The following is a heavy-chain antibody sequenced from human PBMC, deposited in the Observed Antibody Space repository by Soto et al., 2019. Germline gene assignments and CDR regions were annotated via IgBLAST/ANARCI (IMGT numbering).Heavy chain of an antibody. J-gene: IGHJ4*02. CDR2: ISSSSSYI. CDR1: GFTFSSYS. V-gene: IGHV3-21*01. Sequence: LRLSCAASGFTFSSYSMNWVRQAPGKGLEWVSSISSSSSYIYYADSVKGRFTISRDNAKNSLYLQMNSLRAEDTAVYYCARDPGDYYDSSGYPPYAPDYWGQGTLVTVSS. D-gene: IGHD3-22*01. CDR3: ARDPGDYYDSSGYPPYAPDY.